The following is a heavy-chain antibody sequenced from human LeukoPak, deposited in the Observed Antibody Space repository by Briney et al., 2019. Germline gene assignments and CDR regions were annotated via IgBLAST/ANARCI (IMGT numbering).Heavy chain of an antibody. J-gene: IGHJ4*02. CDR2: ISGSGGST. D-gene: IGHD6-13*01. CDR1: GFTFSSYA. V-gene: IGHV3-23*01. Sequence: PGGSLRLSCAASGFTFSSYAMSWVRQAPGKGLEWVSAISGSGGSTYYADSVKGRFTISRDNSKNTLYLQMNSLRAEDTAVYYCAKKRESSWTRKYYFDYWGQGTLVTVSS. CDR3: AKKRESSWTRKYYFDY.